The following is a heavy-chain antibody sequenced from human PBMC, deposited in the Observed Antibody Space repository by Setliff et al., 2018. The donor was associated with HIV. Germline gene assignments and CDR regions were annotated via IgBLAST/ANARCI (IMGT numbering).Heavy chain of an antibody. Sequence: GGSLRLSCAASRFDFNNYWMCWVRQAPGKGLEWVANIGQDGSEKNYVDSVKGRFTMSRDNSKNTVSLEMNSLRVEDTGVYYCAKGRRPVDLVSTSIRYYFYMGVWGKGTTVTVSS. J-gene: IGHJ6*03. V-gene: IGHV3-7*01. CDR1: RFDFNNYW. D-gene: IGHD5-12*01. CDR2: IGQDGSEK. CDR3: AKGRRPVDLVSTSIRYYFYMGV.